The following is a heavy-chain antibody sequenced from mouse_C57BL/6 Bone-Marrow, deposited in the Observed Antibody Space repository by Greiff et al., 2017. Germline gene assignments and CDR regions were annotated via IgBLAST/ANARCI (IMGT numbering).Heavy chain of an antibody. CDR3: ARAVHMDY. V-gene: IGHV5-17*01. Sequence: EVKLMESGGGLVKPGGSLKLSCAASGFTFSDYGMHWVRQAPEKGLEWVAYISSGSGTIYYADTVKGRFTISRDNAKNTLFLQLTSLMSEDTTMYYCARAVHMDYWGQGTSVTVSS. CDR1: GFTFSDYG. CDR2: ISSGSGTI. J-gene: IGHJ4*01.